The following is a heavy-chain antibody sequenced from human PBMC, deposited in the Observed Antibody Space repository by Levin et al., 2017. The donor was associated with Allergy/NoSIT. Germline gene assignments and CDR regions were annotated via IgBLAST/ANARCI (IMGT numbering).Heavy chain of an antibody. J-gene: IGHJ4*02. V-gene: IGHV3-23*01. CDR2: IGGGAGNT. Sequence: GGSLRLSCAASGFTFTTYAMTWVRQAPGKGLEWVSSIGGGAGNTNYADSVKGRFTISRDKSKNILYLQMNSLRAEDTAVYYCAKDIFGDYGGPDYWGQGTLVTVSS. CDR3: AKDIFGDYGGPDY. D-gene: IGHD4-17*01. CDR1: GFTFTTYA.